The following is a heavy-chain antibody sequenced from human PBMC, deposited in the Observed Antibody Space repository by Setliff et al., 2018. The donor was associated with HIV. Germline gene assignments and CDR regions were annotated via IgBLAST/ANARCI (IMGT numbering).Heavy chain of an antibody. V-gene: IGHV1-18*01. J-gene: IGHJ3*01. CDR3: ARVPYRSAWFSGGHDAFDV. Sequence: ASVKVSCKASGYTFTSSGISWLRQAPGQGLEWMGWISGYNGNTKYVQKLQGRLTMTTDTSTSTVYMELRSLRSNDTAVYYCARVPYRSAWFSGGHDAFDVWGQGTMVTVSS. CDR1: GYTFTSSG. D-gene: IGHD6-19*01. CDR2: ISGYNGNT.